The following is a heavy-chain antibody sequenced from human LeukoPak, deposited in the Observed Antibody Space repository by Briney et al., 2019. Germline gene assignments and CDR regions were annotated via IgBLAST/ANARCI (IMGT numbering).Heavy chain of an antibody. D-gene: IGHD3-10*01. J-gene: IGHJ4*02. CDR1: GSTLSSYD. Sequence: GGSLRLSCAASGSTLSSYDMHWVRQAIGKSLEWVSAIGTAGDTYYPGSVKGRFTISRENAKNSLYLQMNSLRAGDMAVYYCARAPVYGPYHFDYWGQGTLVTVSS. CDR2: IGTAGDT. CDR3: ARAPVYGPYHFDY. V-gene: IGHV3-13*01.